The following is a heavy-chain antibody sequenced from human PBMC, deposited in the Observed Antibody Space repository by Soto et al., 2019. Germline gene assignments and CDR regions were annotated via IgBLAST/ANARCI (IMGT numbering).Heavy chain of an antibody. CDR3: ASALAAGTCDY. CDR1: GYTFNSYA. D-gene: IGHD6-13*01. J-gene: IGHJ4*02. Sequence: QVQLVQSGAEVKKPGASVKVSCKASGYTFNSYAISSVRQAPGQGLEWMGWISAYNGSSKLALMLQGRVTMASDAPTSTAHMELRSLRSDVTVVYYCASALAAGTCDYWGQGTLVTGSS. V-gene: IGHV1-18*01. CDR2: ISAYNGSS.